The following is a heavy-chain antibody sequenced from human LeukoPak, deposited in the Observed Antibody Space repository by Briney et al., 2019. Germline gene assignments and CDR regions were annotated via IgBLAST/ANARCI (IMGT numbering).Heavy chain of an antibody. D-gene: IGHD3-10*01. Sequence: SETLSLTCAVYGGSFSGYYWSWIRQPPGKGLEWIGEINHSGSTNYNPSPKSRGTISVDTSKTQFSLKLSSVTAADTAVYYCARGFMVRGVIPDYWGQGTLVTVST. CDR1: GGSFSGYY. CDR2: INHSGST. CDR3: ARGFMVRGVIPDY. V-gene: IGHV4-34*01. J-gene: IGHJ4*02.